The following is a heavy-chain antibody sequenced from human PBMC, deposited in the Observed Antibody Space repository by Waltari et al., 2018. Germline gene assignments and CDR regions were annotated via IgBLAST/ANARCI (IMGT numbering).Heavy chain of an antibody. CDR2: IYYTGTT. Sequence: LQLQESGPGLMKPSETLSLTCTVSGGPISRSRYYWGWIRQSPGKGLEWIASIYYTGTTYYNPTLESRVTISGDTSKNQFSLRLSSVTAADTAVYYCARHWKRNGYRFDPWGQGTLVTVSS. CDR1: GGPISRSRYY. D-gene: IGHD5-12*01. V-gene: IGHV4-39*01. J-gene: IGHJ5*02. CDR3: ARHWKRNGYRFDP.